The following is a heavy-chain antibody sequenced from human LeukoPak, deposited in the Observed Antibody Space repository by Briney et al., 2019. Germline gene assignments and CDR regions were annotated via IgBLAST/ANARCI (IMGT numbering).Heavy chain of an antibody. CDR1: GYTFTSYG. V-gene: IGHV1-18*01. CDR2: ISAYNGNT. Sequence: ASVKVSCKASGYTFTSYGISWARQAPGQGLEWMGWISAYNGNTNYAQKLQGRVTMTTDTSTSTAYMELRSLRSDDTAVYYCARNHYSSGWYLSAFDIWGQGTMVTVSS. J-gene: IGHJ3*02. CDR3: ARNHYSSGWYLSAFDI. D-gene: IGHD6-19*01.